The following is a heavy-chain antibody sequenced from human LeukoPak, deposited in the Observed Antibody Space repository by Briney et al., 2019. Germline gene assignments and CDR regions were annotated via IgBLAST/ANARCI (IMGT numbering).Heavy chain of an antibody. Sequence: PSETLSLTCTVSGGSISCYYWSWIRQPPGKGLEWIGYIYYSGSTNYNPSLKSRVTISVDTSKNQFSLKLSSVTAADTAVYYCARGGLDDAFDIWGQGTMVTVSS. J-gene: IGHJ3*02. CDR3: ARGGLDDAFDI. CDR2: IYYSGST. CDR1: GGSISCYY. V-gene: IGHV4-59*01. D-gene: IGHD6-19*01.